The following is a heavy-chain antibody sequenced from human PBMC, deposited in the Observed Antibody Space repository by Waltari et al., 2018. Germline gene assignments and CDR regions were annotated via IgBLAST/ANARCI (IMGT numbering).Heavy chain of an antibody. D-gene: IGHD3-3*01. CDR2: GNPANGGT. J-gene: IGHJ4*02. CDR1: GYTFTGYY. CDR3: ARGAAVSSVLKWLPNGPFDH. V-gene: IGHV1-2*06. Sequence: QVHLVQSGAEVKKPGASVKVSCKASGYTFTGYYIHWVRQAPGQELEWMGRGNPANGGTNSAQKFQGRVTLTTDTSITTAYMELTSLTSDDKAVYFCARGAAVSSVLKWLPNGPFDHWGQGTLVTVTS.